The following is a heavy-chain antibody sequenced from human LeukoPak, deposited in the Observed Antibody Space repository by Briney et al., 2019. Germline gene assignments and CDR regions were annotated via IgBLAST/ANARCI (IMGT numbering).Heavy chain of an antibody. CDR3: ARDRADNWFDP. J-gene: IGHJ5*02. CDR2: IYYSGST. Sequence: SETLSLTCTVSGGSISSGDYYWSWIRQPPGKGLEWIGYIYYSGSTYYNPSLKSRVTISVDTSKSQFSLKLSSVTAADTAVYYCARDRADNWFDPWGQGTLVTVSS. V-gene: IGHV4-30-4*01. CDR1: GGSISSGDYY.